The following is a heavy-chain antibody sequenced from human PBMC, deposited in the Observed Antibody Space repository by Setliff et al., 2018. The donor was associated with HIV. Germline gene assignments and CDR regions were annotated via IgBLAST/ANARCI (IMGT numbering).Heavy chain of an antibody. D-gene: IGHD3-22*01. Sequence: SETLSLTCTVSGGSISSHYWSWIRQPPGKGLEWIGEIYHSEYTNYNASLKSRVSMSVDKSRNQFSLKLISVTAADTAVYYCASRVYYYDSSGYLREEGFDPWGQGTLVTVSS. V-gene: IGHV4-59*11. CDR3: ASRVYYYDSSGYLREEGFDP. J-gene: IGHJ5*02. CDR2: IYHSEYT. CDR1: GGSISSHY.